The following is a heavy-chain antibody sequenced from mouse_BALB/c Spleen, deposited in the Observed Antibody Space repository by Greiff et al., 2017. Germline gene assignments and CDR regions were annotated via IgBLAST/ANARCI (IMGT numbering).Heavy chain of an antibody. CDR1: GFSLTSYG. J-gene: IGHJ4*01. Sequence: VMLVESGPGLVAPSQSLSITCTVSGFSLTSYGVHWVRQPPGKGLEWLGVIWAGGSTNYNSALMSRLSISKDNSKSQVFLKMNSLQTDDTAMYYWARDRGGTATDYYAMDYWGQGTSVTVSS. CDR2: IWAGGST. V-gene: IGHV2-9*02. D-gene: IGHD1-2*01. CDR3: ARDRGGTATDYYAMDY.